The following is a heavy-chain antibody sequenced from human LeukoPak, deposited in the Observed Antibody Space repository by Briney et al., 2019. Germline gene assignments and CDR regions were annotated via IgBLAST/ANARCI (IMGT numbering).Heavy chain of an antibody. D-gene: IGHD5-18*01. Sequence: PGGSLRLSCAASGFNFDDYVMSWVRQAPGKGLEWVSAISGSGGSTYYADSVKGRFTISRDNSKNTLYLQMNSLRAEDTAVYYCAKMGDTAMVTHYYYYMDVWGKGTTVTVSS. CDR3: AKMGDTAMVTHYYYYMDV. V-gene: IGHV3-23*01. J-gene: IGHJ6*03. CDR2: ISGSGGST. CDR1: GFNFDDYV.